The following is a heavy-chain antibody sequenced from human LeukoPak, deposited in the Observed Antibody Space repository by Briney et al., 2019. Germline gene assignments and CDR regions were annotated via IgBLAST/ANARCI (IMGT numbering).Heavy chain of an antibody. CDR3: ARLNYYGSGSQPDYMDV. J-gene: IGHJ6*03. D-gene: IGHD3-10*01. CDR1: GGSSSSYY. CDR2: IYYSGST. Sequence: SETLSLTCTVSGGSSSSYYWSWIRQPPGKGLEWIGYIYYSGSTNYNPSLKSRVTISVDTSKNQFSLKLSSVTAADTAVYYCARLNYYGSGSQPDYMDVWGKGTTVTISS. V-gene: IGHV4-59*01.